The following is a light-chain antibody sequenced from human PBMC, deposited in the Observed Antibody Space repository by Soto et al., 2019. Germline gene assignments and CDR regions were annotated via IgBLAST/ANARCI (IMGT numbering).Light chain of an antibody. V-gene: IGKV1-5*01. CDR3: QQYKSYST. J-gene: IGKJ1*01. CDR2: DAS. Sequence: MQLTHSPSSLSASVLYRVTLTCRASQSLNTRLAWYQQRPGKAPKLLIYDASTLESGVPSRFSGGGSGTEFTLTINNLQPDDLATYICQQYKSYSTFGRGTKVDIK. CDR1: QSLNTR.